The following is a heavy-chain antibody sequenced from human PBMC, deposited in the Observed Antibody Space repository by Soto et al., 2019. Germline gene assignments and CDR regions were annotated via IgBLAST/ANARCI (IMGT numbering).Heavy chain of an antibody. CDR2: IYTSGST. CDR3: ARARGIAAAGTTYYYGMDV. Sequence: SETLPLTCTVSGGSISSYYWSWIRQPAGKGLEWIGRIYTSGSTNYNPSLKSRVTMSVDTSKNQFSLKLSSVTAADTAVYYCARARGIAAAGTTYYYGMDVWGQGTTVTVSS. CDR1: GGSISSYY. V-gene: IGHV4-4*07. D-gene: IGHD6-13*01. J-gene: IGHJ6*02.